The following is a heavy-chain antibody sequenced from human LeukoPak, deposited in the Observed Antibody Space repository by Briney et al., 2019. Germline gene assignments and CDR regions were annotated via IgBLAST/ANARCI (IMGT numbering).Heavy chain of an antibody. CDR3: ARDLGQYYDTSDNWFDP. Sequence: GGSLRLSCAASGFTLSNYAMSWIRQAPGKGLVWVSRINSDGINTSYADSVKGRFTISRDNAKNTLNLQMNSLRAEDTAVYYCARDLGQYYDTSDNWFDPWGQGTLVTVSS. J-gene: IGHJ5*02. CDR2: INSDGINT. V-gene: IGHV3-74*01. CDR1: GFTLSNYA. D-gene: IGHD3-22*01.